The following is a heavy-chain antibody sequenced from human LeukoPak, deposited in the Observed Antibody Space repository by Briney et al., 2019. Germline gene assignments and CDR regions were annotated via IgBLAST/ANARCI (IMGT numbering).Heavy chain of an antibody. CDR3: ARGVAGRLPKFDY. V-gene: IGHV4-30-2*01. CDR1: GGSISSGGYS. CDR2: IYHSGST. Sequence: PSETLSLTCAASGGSISSGGYSWSWIRQPPGKGLEWIGYIYHSGSTYYNPSLKSRVTISVDRSKNQFSLKLSSVTAADTAVYYCARGVAGRLPKFDYWGRGTLVTVSS. J-gene: IGHJ4*02. D-gene: IGHD6-19*01.